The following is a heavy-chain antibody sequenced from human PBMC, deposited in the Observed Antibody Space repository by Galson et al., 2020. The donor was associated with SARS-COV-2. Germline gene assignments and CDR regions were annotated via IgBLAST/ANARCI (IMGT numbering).Heavy chain of an antibody. CDR1: GFTFSNYW. CDR2: ISSDGRTT. Sequence: GGSLRLSCAASGFTFSNYWMQWVRQVPGKGLVCVSRISSDGRTTTYADSVKGRFTISRDNAKNTLYLQMDSLRAEDTAVYYCTSGYCGTSCSGAVDIWGQGAMVTVSS. D-gene: IGHD2-2*01. J-gene: IGHJ3*02. CDR3: TSGYCGTSCSGAVDI. V-gene: IGHV3-74*01.